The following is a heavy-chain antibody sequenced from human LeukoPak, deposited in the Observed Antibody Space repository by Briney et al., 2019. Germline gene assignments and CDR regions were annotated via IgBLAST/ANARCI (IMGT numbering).Heavy chain of an antibody. D-gene: IGHD3-16*01. CDR2: IYTTGDT. CDR1: GVSISSYY. Sequence: KPSETLSLTCTVSGVSISSYYWSWIRQPPGKGLEWNGSIYTTGDTRYNPSLKSRVTISVDTSKNQFSLKLSSVTAADTAVYYCARATPVGGVRFDYWGQGTLVTVSS. V-gene: IGHV4-4*09. J-gene: IGHJ4*02. CDR3: ARATPVGGVRFDY.